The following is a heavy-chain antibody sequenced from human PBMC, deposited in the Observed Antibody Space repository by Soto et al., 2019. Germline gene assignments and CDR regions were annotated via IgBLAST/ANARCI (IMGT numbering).Heavy chain of an antibody. V-gene: IGHV1-18*01. CDR3: ARDIESVTAKHFFYYYAMDV. D-gene: IGHD2-8*01. CDR2: VSANNGHT. Sequence: AXVEVSCQASGFTFSNYGLNWVRQAPGQGLEWMGWVSANNGHTNYAQNLQGRVSMTTDASTSTAYMELRGLRFDDTAVYYCARDIESVTAKHFFYYYAMDVWGQGTTVTVSS. J-gene: IGHJ6*02. CDR1: GFTFSNYG.